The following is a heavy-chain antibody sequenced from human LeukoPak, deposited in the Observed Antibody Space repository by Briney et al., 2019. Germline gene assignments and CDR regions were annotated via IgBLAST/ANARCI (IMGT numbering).Heavy chain of an antibody. CDR2: INGSGEST. CDR1: GFTFSSYY. Sequence: GESLRLSCAASGFTFSSYYMHWVRQAPGKGLEWVSGINGSGESTYYADSVKGRFTISRDNSKNTLYLQMNSLRAEDTAVYYCAKDSGYCSSSGCYFDFWGQGTLVSVSS. D-gene: IGHD2-2*03. CDR3: AKDSGYCSSSGCYFDF. J-gene: IGHJ4*02. V-gene: IGHV3-23*01.